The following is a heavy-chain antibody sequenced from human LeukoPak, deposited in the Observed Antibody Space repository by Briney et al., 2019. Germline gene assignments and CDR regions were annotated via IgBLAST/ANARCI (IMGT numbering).Heavy chain of an antibody. D-gene: IGHD6-19*01. J-gene: IGHJ4*02. V-gene: IGHV4-59*01. CDR3: ARGGLSSGWYG. CDR1: GGSISSYY. Sequence: SETLSLACTVSGGSISSYYWSWIRQPPGKGLEWIGYSYYSGSTNYNPSLKSRVTISLDTSKNQFSLKLNSVTAADTAVYYCARGGLSSGWYGWGQGTLVTVSS. CDR2: SYYSGST.